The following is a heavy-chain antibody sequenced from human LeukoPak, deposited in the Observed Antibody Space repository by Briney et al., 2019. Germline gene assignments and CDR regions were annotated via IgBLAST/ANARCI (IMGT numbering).Heavy chain of an antibody. CDR2: INANNGET. D-gene: IGHD2-2*01. V-gene: IGHV1-18*04. Sequence: ASVMVSCKASGYTFTNYGISWVRQAPGQGLEWMAWINANNGETRYAQNLQGRLTMTTDTSASTAYMELRSLRPDDTAVYYCARVPPSAHQLLSSDYWGQGTQVTVSS. CDR3: ARVPPSAHQLLSSDY. J-gene: IGHJ4*02. CDR1: GYTFTNYG.